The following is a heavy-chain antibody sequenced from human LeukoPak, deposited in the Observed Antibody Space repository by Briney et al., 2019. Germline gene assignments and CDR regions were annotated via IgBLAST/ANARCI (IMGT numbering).Heavy chain of an antibody. V-gene: IGHV4-34*01. CDR1: GGSFSGYY. D-gene: IGHD2-2*03. CDR3: ARVWISRHLSGAFDI. Sequence: SETLSLTCAVYGGSFSGYYWSWIRQPPGKGLEWIGEINHSGSTNYNPSLKSRVTISVDTSKNQFSLNLSSVTAADTAVYYCARVWISRHLSGAFDIWGQGTMVTVSS. CDR2: INHSGST. J-gene: IGHJ3*02.